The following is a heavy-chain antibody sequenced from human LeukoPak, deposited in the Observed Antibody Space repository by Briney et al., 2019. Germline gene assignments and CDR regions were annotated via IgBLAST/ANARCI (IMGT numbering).Heavy chain of an antibody. CDR3: ARLFIADSRRRNWGSIDY. CDR2: ISAYNGNT. Sequence: ASVKVSCKASGYTFTSYGISWVRQAPGQGLEWMGWISAYNGNTNYAQKLQGRVTMTTDTSTSTAYMELRSLRSDDTAVYYCARLFIADSRRRNWGSIDYWGQGTLVTVSS. V-gene: IGHV1-18*01. CDR1: GYTFTSYG. D-gene: IGHD7-27*01. J-gene: IGHJ4*02.